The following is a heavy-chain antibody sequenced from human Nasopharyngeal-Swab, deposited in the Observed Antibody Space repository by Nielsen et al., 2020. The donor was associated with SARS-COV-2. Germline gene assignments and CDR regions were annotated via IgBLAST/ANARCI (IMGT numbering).Heavy chain of an antibody. CDR2: INAGNGNT. Sequence: ASVKVSCKASGYTFTSYAMHWVRQAPGQRLEWMGWINAGNGNTKYSQKFQGRVTITRDTSASTAYMELSSLRSEDTAVYYCARDYDFWSGYLCYGMDVWGQGTTVTVSS. D-gene: IGHD3-3*01. CDR3: ARDYDFWSGYLCYGMDV. CDR1: GYTFTSYA. J-gene: IGHJ6*02. V-gene: IGHV1-3*01.